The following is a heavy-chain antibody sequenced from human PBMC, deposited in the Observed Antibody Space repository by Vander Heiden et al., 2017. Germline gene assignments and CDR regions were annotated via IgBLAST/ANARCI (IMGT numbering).Heavy chain of an antibody. CDR2: ISSSSNTI. D-gene: IGHD3-3*01. V-gene: IGHV3-48*01. Sequence: EVRLVESGGGLVQPGGSLSFSCSASGFVFGAYTMNWVRQAPEKGPEWIAYISSSSNTIYYADSVKGRFTISRDNAKKSLFLQMNSLRVEDTAVYYCARDRFPLWGQGTPVTVSS. CDR1: GFVFGAYT. CDR3: ARDRFPL. J-gene: IGHJ4*02.